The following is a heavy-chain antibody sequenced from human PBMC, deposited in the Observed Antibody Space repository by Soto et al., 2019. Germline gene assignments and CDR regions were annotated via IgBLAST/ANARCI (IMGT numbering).Heavy chain of an antibody. J-gene: IGHJ4*02. CDR1: GYSFTSYW. CDR2: IDPSDSYT. CDR3: ASSYGESYFDY. V-gene: IGHV5-10-1*01. Sequence: GESLKISCKGSGYSFTSYWISWVRQMPGKGLEWMGRIDPSDSYTNHSPSFQGHVTISADKSISTAYLQWSSLKASDTAMYYCASSYGESYFDYWGQGTLVTVSS. D-gene: IGHD4-17*01.